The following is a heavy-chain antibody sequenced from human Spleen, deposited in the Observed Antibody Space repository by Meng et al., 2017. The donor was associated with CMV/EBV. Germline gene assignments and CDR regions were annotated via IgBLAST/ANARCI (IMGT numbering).Heavy chain of an antibody. V-gene: IGHV4-34*01. CDR2: INHTGGT. CDR1: GGPFIGYY. D-gene: IGHD2-21*02. J-gene: IGHJ4*02. Sequence: LSLPCAAYGGPFIGYYWNWIRQSPGKGLEWIGEINHTGGTNYNLSLKSRVTISVDKSKNQFSLKVTSVTAADTAVYYCARGRVTDFDYWGQGTLVTVSS. CDR3: ARGRVTDFDY.